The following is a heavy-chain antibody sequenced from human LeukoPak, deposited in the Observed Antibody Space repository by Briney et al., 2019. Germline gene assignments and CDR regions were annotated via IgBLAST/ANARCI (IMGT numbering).Heavy chain of an antibody. CDR2: FDPEDGET. D-gene: IGHD2-15*01. CDR3: ARSFADSPLDY. V-gene: IGHV1-24*01. Sequence: ASVKVSCKVSGYTLTELSMHWVRQAPGKGLEWMGGFDPEDGETIYAQKLQGRVTMTTDTSTSTAYMELRSLRSDDTAVYYCARSFADSPLDYWGQGTLVTVSS. CDR1: GYTLTELS. J-gene: IGHJ4*02.